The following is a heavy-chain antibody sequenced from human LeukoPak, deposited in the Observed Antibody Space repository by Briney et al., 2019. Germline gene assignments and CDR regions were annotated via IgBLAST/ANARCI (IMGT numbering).Heavy chain of an antibody. J-gene: IGHJ5*02. CDR1: GGSISSRSYY. CDR2: IFYSGST. CDR3: ARHPLKAYVSDWFDP. D-gene: IGHD3-10*02. Sequence: SQTLSLTCTVSGGSISSRSYYWGWLRQPPGKGLEWIASIFYSGSTYHNPSLKSRVTISVDTSKSQFSLKLSSVTAADTAVYFCARHPLKAYVSDWFDPWGQGTLVTVSS. V-gene: IGHV4-39*01.